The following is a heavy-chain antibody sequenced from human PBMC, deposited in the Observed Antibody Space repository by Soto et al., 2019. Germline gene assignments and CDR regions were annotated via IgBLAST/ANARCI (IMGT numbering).Heavy chain of an antibody. Sequence: GGSLRLSCAASGFTFSSYWMHWVRQAPGKGLEWVSAISGSGGSTYYADSVKGRFTISRDNSKNTLYLQMNSLRAEDTAVYYCAKGPGYCSSTSCSYYFDYWGQGTLVTVSS. D-gene: IGHD2-2*01. V-gene: IGHV3-23*01. CDR3: AKGPGYCSSTSCSYYFDY. CDR2: ISGSGGST. J-gene: IGHJ4*02. CDR1: GFTFSSYW.